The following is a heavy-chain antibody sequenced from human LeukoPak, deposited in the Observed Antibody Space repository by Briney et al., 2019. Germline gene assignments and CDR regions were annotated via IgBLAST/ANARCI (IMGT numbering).Heavy chain of an antibody. J-gene: IGHJ4*02. CDR3: ARDASIYDNSAYYYLW. CDR2: ITPMFGTA. V-gene: IGHV1-69*13. Sequence: SVKVSCTASGGTFSRYAISWVRQAPGQGLEWMGGITPMFGTANYAQKFQGRVTITAHESLSTAYMELSSLRSEDTAVYYCARDASIYDNSAYYYLWWGQGTLVTVSS. D-gene: IGHD3-22*01. CDR1: GGTFSRYA.